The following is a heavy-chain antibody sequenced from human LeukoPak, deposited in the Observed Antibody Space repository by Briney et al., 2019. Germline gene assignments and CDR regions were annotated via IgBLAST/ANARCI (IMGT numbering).Heavy chain of an antibody. Sequence: GGSLRLSCVASGFRFSRNWMSWVRQAPGKGLEWVANIKEDGSEKDYVDSVKGRFTISRDNAKNSLYLQMNSLRAEDTAVYYCAREWDWGQGTLVTASS. CDR2: IKEDGSEK. J-gene: IGHJ4*02. V-gene: IGHV3-7*04. CDR1: GFRFSRNW. CDR3: AREWD.